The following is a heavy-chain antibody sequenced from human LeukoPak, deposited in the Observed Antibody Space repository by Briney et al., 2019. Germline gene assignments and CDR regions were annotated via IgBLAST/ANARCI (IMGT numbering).Heavy chain of an antibody. V-gene: IGHV4-31*03. Sequence: ASETLSLTCTVSGGSISSGGYYWNWIRQHPGKGLEWIGYIYHTGITYYNPSLKSRVTISVDTSKNQFSLKLSSVSVADTAVYYCARDRRGGATVDYWGQGTLVTVSS. J-gene: IGHJ4*02. CDR1: GGSISSGGYY. D-gene: IGHD1-26*01. CDR3: ARDRRGGATVDY. CDR2: IYHTGIT.